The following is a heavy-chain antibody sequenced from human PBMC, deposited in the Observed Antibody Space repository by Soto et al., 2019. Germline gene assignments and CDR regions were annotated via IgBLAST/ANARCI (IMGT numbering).Heavy chain of an antibody. D-gene: IGHD6-13*01. J-gene: IGHJ6*02. CDR3: AKDCSSWVNYYYGMDV. CDR2: ISGSGGST. CDR1: GFTFSSYA. Sequence: EVQLLESGGGLVQPGGSLRLSCAASGFTFSSYAMSWVRQAPGKGLEWVSAISGSGGSTYYADSVKGRFTISRDNSKNTLYLQMNSLRAEDTAVYYCAKDCSSWVNYYYGMDVWGQGTTVTVSS. V-gene: IGHV3-23*01.